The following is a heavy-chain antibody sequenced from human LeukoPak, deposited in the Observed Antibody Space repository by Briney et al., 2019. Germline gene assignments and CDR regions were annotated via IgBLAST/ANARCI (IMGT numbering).Heavy chain of an antibody. CDR1: GYTFTSYG. D-gene: IGHD2-15*01. V-gene: IGHV1-18*01. J-gene: IGHJ6*03. CDR3: AREIKLKMLGYYMDV. CDR2: ISAYNGNT. Sequence: ASVKVSCKASGYTFTSYGISWVRQAPGQGLEWMGWISAYNGNTNYAQKLQGRVTITRNTSISTAYMELSSLRSEDTAVYYCAREIKLKMLGYYMDVWGKGTTVTVTS.